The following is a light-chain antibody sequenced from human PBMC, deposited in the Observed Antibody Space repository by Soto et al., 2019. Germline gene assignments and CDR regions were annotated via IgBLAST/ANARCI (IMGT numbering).Light chain of an antibody. J-gene: IGKJ1*01. Sequence: DIQVTQFPSSLSASVGDRVIISCRASQTISTYLNWYQQKPGKAPNLLIYAASILQSVVPSRFSGGGSGTYFTLSISSLQPEDFATYYCQQSYNSPWTFGQGTKVEI. V-gene: IGKV1-39*01. CDR2: AAS. CDR3: QQSYNSPWT. CDR1: QTISTY.